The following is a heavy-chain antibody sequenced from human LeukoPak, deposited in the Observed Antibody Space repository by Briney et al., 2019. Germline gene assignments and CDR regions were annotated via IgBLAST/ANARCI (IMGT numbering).Heavy chain of an antibody. V-gene: IGHV5-51*03. Sequence: GESLKISCKDSGSNFVDYWIGWVRQVPGRGLEWMAVIFPGDSETTYSPSFQGQVSISVDKSISTAYLQWSSLKASDTAMYYCARRTPSGYYDSSGYSGWYFDLWGRGTLVTVSS. CDR2: IFPGDSET. D-gene: IGHD3-22*01. J-gene: IGHJ2*01. CDR1: GSNFVDYW. CDR3: ARRTPSGYYDSSGYSGWYFDL.